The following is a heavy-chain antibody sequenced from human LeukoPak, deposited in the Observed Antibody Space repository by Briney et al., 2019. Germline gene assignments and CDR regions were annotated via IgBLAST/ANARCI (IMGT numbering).Heavy chain of an antibody. J-gene: IGHJ4*02. Sequence: GGSLRLSCAASGFTFSSYAMSWVRQAPGKGLEWVSAVSGSDGSTYYADSVKGRFTISRDNSKNTLYLQMNSLRAEDTAVYYCAKLGLRYFFDYWGQGTLVTVSS. CDR2: VSGSDGST. CDR3: AKLGLRYFFDY. D-gene: IGHD3-3*01. CDR1: GFTFSSYA. V-gene: IGHV3-23*01.